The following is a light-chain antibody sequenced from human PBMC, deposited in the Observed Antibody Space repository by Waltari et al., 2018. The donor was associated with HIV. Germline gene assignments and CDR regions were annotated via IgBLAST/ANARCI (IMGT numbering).Light chain of an antibody. Sequence: QSALTQPASVSGSFGQSITIPCTGTSSDVGSYNLVSWYQYHPGKAPKLIIYEVSKRHSGVSNRFSGYKSDNTASLTVSGLQAEDEAHYYCCSYARSGIPFGGGTKLTVL. V-gene: IGLV2-23*02. CDR3: CSYARSGIP. CDR1: SSDVGSYNL. CDR2: EVS. J-gene: IGLJ2*01.